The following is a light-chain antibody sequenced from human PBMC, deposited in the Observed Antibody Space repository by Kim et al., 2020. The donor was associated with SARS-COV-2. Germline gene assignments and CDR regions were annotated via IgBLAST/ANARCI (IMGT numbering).Light chain of an antibody. J-gene: IGKJ1*01. V-gene: IGKV1-8*01. CDR2: AAS. CDR1: QGISSS. CDR3: QQYYDYPWT. Sequence: AIRITQSPSSLSASTGDRVTITCRASQGISSSLGWYQQKPGKAPNLLIYAASSLESGVPSRFSGSGSGTDFTLTISSLQPEDFATYDCQQYYDYPWTFGQGTKVDIK.